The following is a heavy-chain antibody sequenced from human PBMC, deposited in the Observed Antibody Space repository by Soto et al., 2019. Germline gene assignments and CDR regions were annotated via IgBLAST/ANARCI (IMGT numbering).Heavy chain of an antibody. Sequence: GGSLRLSCICSGFTFGNYWMSWVRQAPGKGLEWVANIKPDGSDKYYEESVKGRFTISRDNAKNSLHLQMNSLSAEDTAVYFCASDWLAGEPHRRWKYWGQGTLVTVSS. D-gene: IGHD7-27*01. J-gene: IGHJ4*01. V-gene: IGHV3-7*04. CDR1: GFTFGNYW. CDR3: ASDWLAGEPHRRWKY. CDR2: IKPDGSDK.